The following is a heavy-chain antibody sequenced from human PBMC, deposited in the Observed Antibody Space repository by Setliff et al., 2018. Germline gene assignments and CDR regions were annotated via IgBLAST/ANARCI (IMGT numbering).Heavy chain of an antibody. CDR2: ISDSGYT. CDR3: ARLSWNGLRYYGLDV. V-gene: IGHV4-59*01. Sequence: PSETLSLTCIVSGGSISNYYWSWIRQPPGKGLEWIGYISDSGYTNYNPALKSRVTMSVDTSKNEVSLKLRSVTAADTAVYYCARLSWNGLRYYGLDVWGQGTTVTVSS. J-gene: IGHJ6*02. CDR1: GGSISNYY. D-gene: IGHD3-3*01.